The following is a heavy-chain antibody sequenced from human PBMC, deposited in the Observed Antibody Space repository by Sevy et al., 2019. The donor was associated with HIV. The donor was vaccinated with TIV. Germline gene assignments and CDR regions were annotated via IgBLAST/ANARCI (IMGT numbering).Heavy chain of an antibody. CDR1: GLIFSHYG. V-gene: IGHV3-30*02. J-gene: IGHJ4*02. Sequence: GGSLRLSCAASGLIFSHYGMHWVRRAPGKGLEWVAFISFDGSNKYYVDSVKGRFTISRDNSKNTLYLQMNSLRTEDTALYYCAKNTAAAGTGGFDYWGQGTLVTVSS. CDR3: AKNTAAAGTGGFDY. CDR2: ISFDGSNK. D-gene: IGHD6-13*01.